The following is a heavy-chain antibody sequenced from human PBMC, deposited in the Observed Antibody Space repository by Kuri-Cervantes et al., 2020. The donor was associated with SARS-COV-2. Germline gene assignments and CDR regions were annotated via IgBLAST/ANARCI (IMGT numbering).Heavy chain of an antibody. CDR2: ISYDGSNK. CDR3: ANPSGRGIAAAGVFDY. V-gene: IGHV3-30*12. Sequence: GESLKISCAASGFTFSSYGMHWVRQAPGKGLEWVAVISYDGSNKYYADSVKGRFTISRDNSKNTLYLQMNSLRAEDTAVYYCANPSGRGIAAAGVFDYWGQGTLVTVSS. CDR1: GFTFSSYG. D-gene: IGHD6-13*01. J-gene: IGHJ4*02.